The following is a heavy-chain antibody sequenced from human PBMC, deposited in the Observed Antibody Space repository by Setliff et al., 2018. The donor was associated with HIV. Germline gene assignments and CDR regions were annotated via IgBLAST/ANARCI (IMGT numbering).Heavy chain of an antibody. Sequence: GGSLRLSCGASGFTFGNYWMNWVRRPPGKGLEWVANIKQDGSDKYYVDSVKGRFTSSRDNAKNSLFLQMNNLRVEDTAIYYCARPLYGGNSDIGGYWGQGTLVTVSS. V-gene: IGHV3-7*01. CDR2: IKQDGSDK. CDR1: GFTFGNYW. D-gene: IGHD4-17*01. CDR3: ARPLYGGNSDIGGY. J-gene: IGHJ4*02.